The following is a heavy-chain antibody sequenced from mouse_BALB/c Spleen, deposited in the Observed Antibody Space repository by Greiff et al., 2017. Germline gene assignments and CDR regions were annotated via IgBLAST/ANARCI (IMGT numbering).Heavy chain of an antibody. D-gene: IGHD2-1*01. CDR1: GFTFSSFG. Sequence: EVQGVESGGGLVQPGGSRKLSCAASGFTFSSFGMHWVRQAPEKGLEWVAYISSGSSTIYYADTVKGRFTISRDNPKNTLFLQMTSLRSEDTAMYYCARSGNSFYAMDYWGQGTSVTVSS. CDR3: ARSGNSFYAMDY. J-gene: IGHJ4*01. V-gene: IGHV5-17*02. CDR2: ISSGSSTI.